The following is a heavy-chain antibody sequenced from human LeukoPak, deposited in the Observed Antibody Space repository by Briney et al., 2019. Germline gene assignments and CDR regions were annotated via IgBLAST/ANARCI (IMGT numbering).Heavy chain of an antibody. CDR2: ISGSGGST. D-gene: IGHD6-19*01. V-gene: IGHV3-23*01. CDR3: AIKPGIAVAGTRALVY. CDR1: GFTFSSYA. J-gene: IGHJ4*02. Sequence: GGSLRLSCAASGFTFSSYAMSWVRQAPGKGLEWVSAISGSGGSTYYADSVKGRFTISRDNSKNTLYLQMNSLRAEDTAAYYCAIKPGIAVAGTRALVYWGQGTLVTVSS.